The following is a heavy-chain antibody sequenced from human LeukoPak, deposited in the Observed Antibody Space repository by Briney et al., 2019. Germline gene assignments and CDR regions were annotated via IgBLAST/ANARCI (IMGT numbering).Heavy chain of an antibody. D-gene: IGHD6-13*01. J-gene: IGHJ6*03. CDR2: ISSSSSTI. Sequence: GGSLRLSCAAPGFTFSSYSMNWVRQAPGKGLEWVSYISSSSSTIYYADSVKGRFTISRDNAKNSLYLQMNSLRDEDTAVYYCAMDSSSWAYYYYMDVWGKGTTVTVSS. CDR1: GFTFSSYS. V-gene: IGHV3-48*02. CDR3: AMDSSSWAYYYYMDV.